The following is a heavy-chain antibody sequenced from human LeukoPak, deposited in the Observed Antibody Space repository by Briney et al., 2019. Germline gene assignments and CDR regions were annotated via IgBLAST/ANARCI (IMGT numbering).Heavy chain of an antibody. CDR3: ARGMIVIDAFDI. CDR1: GFTFRSYW. CDR2: INSDGSST. V-gene: IGHV3-74*01. Sequence: PGGALRLSCAASGFTFRSYWMHWVRQAPGKGLVWVSRINSDGSSTSYADSVKGRFTISRDNAKNTLYLQMNSLRAEDTAVYYCARGMIVIDAFDIWGQGTMVTVSS. D-gene: IGHD3-22*01. J-gene: IGHJ3*02.